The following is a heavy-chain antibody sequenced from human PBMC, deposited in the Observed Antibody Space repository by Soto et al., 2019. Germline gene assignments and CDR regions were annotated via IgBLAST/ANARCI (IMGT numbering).Heavy chain of an antibody. CDR3: AKAKFTLGYYFDY. J-gene: IGHJ4*02. V-gene: IGHV3-23*01. Sequence: GGSLRLSCAASGFTFGNYAMIWVRQAPGKGLEWVSSISGSGDTTDHADFVKGRFTISRDNSRNTLFLQMNSLRSEDTAVYYCAKAKFTLGYYFDYWGQGTLVTAPQ. D-gene: IGHD3-10*01. CDR1: GFTFGNYA. CDR2: ISGSGDTT.